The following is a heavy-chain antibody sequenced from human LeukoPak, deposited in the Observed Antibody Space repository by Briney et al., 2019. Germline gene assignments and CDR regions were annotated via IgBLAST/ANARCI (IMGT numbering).Heavy chain of an antibody. CDR1: GGSFSGFH. CDR2: IRHSGNT. J-gene: IGHJ6*02. D-gene: IGHD3-16*01. Sequence: PSETLSLTCAVYGGSFSGFHWTWIRQSPGRGLEWIGEIRHSGNTNYNPSLESRVAMSVDTSKNQVSLRLTSLTAADTAVYYCGRGKSVWGTYAYTTHPYYYYIVDVWGQGTTVAVSS. V-gene: IGHV4-34*01. CDR3: GRGKSVWGTYAYTTHPYYYYIVDV.